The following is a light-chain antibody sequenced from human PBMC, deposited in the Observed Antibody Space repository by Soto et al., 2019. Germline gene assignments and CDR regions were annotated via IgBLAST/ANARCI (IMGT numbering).Light chain of an antibody. V-gene: IGKV1-27*01. Sequence: DIPITQSPPSLYASVGNRVTITCRASLPISNYLAWYQQKPGKIPNLLIYAASTLQAGVPSRFSGSGSGTDFTLTISSLQPEDFATYYCQQRHSYPITFGQGTRLEIK. CDR1: LPISNY. J-gene: IGKJ5*01. CDR3: QQRHSYPIT. CDR2: AAS.